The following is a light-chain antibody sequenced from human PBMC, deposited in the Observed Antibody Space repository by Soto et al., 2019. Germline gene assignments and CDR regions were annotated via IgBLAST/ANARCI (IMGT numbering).Light chain of an antibody. CDR3: QQRYSTPRT. J-gene: IGKJ1*01. Sequence: DIQMTQSPSSLSASVGDRVTITCRASQSISSYLNWYQQKPGKAPKLLIYAASSLRSGVPSRFSGSGSGTDFTLTVSSLQPEDFATYCCQQRYSTPRTFGPGTKVDIK. CDR2: AAS. V-gene: IGKV1-39*01. CDR1: QSISSY.